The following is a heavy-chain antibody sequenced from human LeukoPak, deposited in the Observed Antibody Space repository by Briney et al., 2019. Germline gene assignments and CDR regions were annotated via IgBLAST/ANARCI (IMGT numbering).Heavy chain of an antibody. CDR1: GFTFSSYS. D-gene: IGHD3-10*02. V-gene: IGHV3-21*01. CDR2: ISSSSSYI. J-gene: IGHJ6*04. Sequence: PGGSLRLSCAASGFTFSSYSMNWVRQAPGKGLEWVSSISSSSSYIYYADSVKGRFTVSRNNAKNSLYLQMDSLRAEDTAVYYCAELGITMIGGVWGKGTTVTISS. CDR3: AELGITMIGGV.